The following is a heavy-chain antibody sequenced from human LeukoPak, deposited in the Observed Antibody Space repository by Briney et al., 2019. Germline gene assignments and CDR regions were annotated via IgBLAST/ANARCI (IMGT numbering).Heavy chain of an antibody. V-gene: IGHV3-30*09. CDR3: ARDKSRSSGWYKPSLSDF. Sequence: GGSLRLSCAASGFTFRSYAMHWVRQAPGEGLEWVAVISYDENKKYYADSVKGRFAISRDNSKNTLYLQMNNLRIEDTAVYFCARDKSRSSGWYKPSLSDFWGQGALVTVSS. J-gene: IGHJ4*02. CDR1: GFTFRSYA. CDR2: ISYDENKK. D-gene: IGHD6-19*01.